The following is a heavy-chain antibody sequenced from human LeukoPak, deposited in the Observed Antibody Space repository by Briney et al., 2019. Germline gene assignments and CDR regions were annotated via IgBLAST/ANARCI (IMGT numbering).Heavy chain of an antibody. CDR3: AKSAAKYYYYYYMDV. CDR2: IIPIFGTA. Sequence: SVKVSCKASGYTFTSYYMHWVRQAPGQGLEWMGGIIPIFGTANYAQKFQGRVTITTDESTSTAYMELSSLRSEDTAVYYCAKSAAKYYYYYYMDVWGKGTTVTVSS. D-gene: IGHD2-2*01. V-gene: IGHV1-69*05. CDR1: GYTFTSYY. J-gene: IGHJ6*03.